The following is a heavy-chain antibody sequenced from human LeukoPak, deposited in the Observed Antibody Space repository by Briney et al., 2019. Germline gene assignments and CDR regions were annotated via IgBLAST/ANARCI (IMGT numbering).Heavy chain of an antibody. J-gene: IGHJ5*02. CDR2: ITPIFGTA. Sequence: GASVTVSCKASGGTFSSYAISWVRQAPGQGLEWMGGITPIFGTANYAQKFQGRVTITTDESTSTAYMELSSLRSEDTAVYYCARARLLGYCSRTSCVRWFDPWGQGTLVTVSS. CDR1: GGTFSSYA. V-gene: IGHV1-69*05. CDR3: ARARLLGYCSRTSCVRWFDP. D-gene: IGHD2-2*01.